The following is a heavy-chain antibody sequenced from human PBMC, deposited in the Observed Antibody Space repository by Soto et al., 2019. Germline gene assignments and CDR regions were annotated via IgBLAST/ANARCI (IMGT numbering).Heavy chain of an antibody. CDR1: GDSVSSSSVA. V-gene: IGHV6-1*01. CDR3: ARSEEDSDYYYYGLDV. D-gene: IGHD2-15*01. CDR2: TYYRSRWYS. J-gene: IGHJ6*02. Sequence: QTLSLTCVISGDSVSSSSVAWNWVRQSPSRGLEWLGRTYYRSRWYSDFAVSVRGRIVINADTSKNQFSLQLNSVTPEDTAVYFCARSEEDSDYYYYGLDVWGQGTTVTVSS.